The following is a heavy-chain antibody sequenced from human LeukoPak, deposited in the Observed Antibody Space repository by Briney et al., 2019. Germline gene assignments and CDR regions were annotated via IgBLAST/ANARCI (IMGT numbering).Heavy chain of an antibody. CDR3: ARGGSGSRYYFDY. CDR1: GFTFSRYS. V-gene: IGHV3-21*01. Sequence: PGGSLRLSCAASGFTFSRYSMNWVRQAPGKGLEWVSSISSSSSYIYYADSVKGRFTISRDNAKNSLYLQMNSLRAEDTAVYYCARGGSGSRYYFDYWGQGTLVTVSS. J-gene: IGHJ4*02. D-gene: IGHD1-26*01. CDR2: ISSSSSYI.